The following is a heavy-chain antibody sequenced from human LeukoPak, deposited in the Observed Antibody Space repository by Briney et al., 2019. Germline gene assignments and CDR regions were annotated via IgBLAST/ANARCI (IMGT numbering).Heavy chain of an antibody. D-gene: IGHD2-2*01. CDR1: GFTFTSYW. CDR2: IKSDGGST. CDR3: ARGYCSSVSCPEAPFDI. J-gene: IGHJ3*02. Sequence: QPGGSLRLSCAASGFTFTSYWMHWVRQAPGKGLVWVSRIKSDGGSTTYADSVKGRFTISRDNAKNTLYLQMKSLRVEDTAVYYCARGYCSSVSCPEAPFDIWGQGTMVTVSS. V-gene: IGHV3-74*01.